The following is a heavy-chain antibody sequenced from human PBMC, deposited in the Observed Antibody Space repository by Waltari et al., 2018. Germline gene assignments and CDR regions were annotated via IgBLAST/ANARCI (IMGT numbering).Heavy chain of an antibody. CDR1: GGSFSGYY. J-gene: IGHJ6*03. V-gene: IGHV4-34*01. D-gene: IGHD3-16*01. Sequence: QVQLQQWGAGLLKPSETLSLTCAVYGGSFSGYYWSWIRQPPGKGLEWIGEINHSGSTNYNPSLKSRVTISVDTSKNQFSLKLSSVTAADTAVYYCARDQTSGGGDYYYMDVWGKGTTVTVSS. CDR2: INHSGST. CDR3: ARDQTSGGGDYYYMDV.